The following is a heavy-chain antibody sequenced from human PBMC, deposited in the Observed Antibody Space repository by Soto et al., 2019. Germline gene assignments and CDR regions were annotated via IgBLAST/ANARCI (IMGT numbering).Heavy chain of an antibody. J-gene: IGHJ4*02. CDR3: ARGYCSGGSCLYYFDY. CDR1: GGSFSGYY. CDR2: INHSGST. Sequence: PSETLSLTCAVYGGSFSGYYWSWIRQPPGKGLEWIGEINHSGSTNYNPSLKSRVTISVDTSKNQFSLKLSSVTAADTAVYYCARGYCSGGSCLYYFDYWGRGTLVTVSS. D-gene: IGHD2-15*01. V-gene: IGHV4-34*01.